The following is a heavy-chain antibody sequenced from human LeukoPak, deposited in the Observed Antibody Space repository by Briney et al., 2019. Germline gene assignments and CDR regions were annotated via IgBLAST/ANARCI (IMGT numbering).Heavy chain of an antibody. CDR2: INPNSGGT. CDR3: ARDGRSGWHYFDH. J-gene: IGHJ4*02. Sequence: ASVKVSCKASGYTFTDYYTHWVRQAPGQGLEWMGCINPNSGGTNYAQKFQGRVTMTRDTSINTAYMELSSLRSDDTAVYHCARDGRSGWHYFDHWGQGTLVTVSS. D-gene: IGHD6-19*01. CDR1: GYTFTDYY. V-gene: IGHV1-2*02.